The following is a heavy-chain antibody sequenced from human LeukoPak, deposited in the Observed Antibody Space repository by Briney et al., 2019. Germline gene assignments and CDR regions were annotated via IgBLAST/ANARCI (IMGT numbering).Heavy chain of an antibody. CDR1: GYTFTSYA. Sequence: ASVKVSCKASGYTFTSYAMHWVRQAPGQRLEWMGWINVGNGNTKYSQKFQGRVTITRDTSASTAYMELSSLRSEDTAVYYCARGRCSSTSCAPWGFDPWGQGTLVTVSS. V-gene: IGHV1-3*01. CDR2: INVGNGNT. D-gene: IGHD2-2*01. J-gene: IGHJ5*02. CDR3: ARGRCSSTSCAPWGFDP.